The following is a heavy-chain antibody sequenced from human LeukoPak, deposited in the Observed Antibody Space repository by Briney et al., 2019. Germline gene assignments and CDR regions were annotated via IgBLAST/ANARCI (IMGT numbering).Heavy chain of an antibody. CDR2: ISAYNGNT. Sequence: ASVKVSCKASGYTFTSYGISWVRQAPGQGLEWMGWISAYNGNTNYAQKLQGRVTMTTDTSTSTAYMELRSLRSDDTAVYYCASPPHRIAAPWAGGGEPAPYYYYMDVWGKGTTVTVPS. J-gene: IGHJ6*03. CDR3: ASPPHRIAAPWAGGGEPAPYYYYMDV. CDR1: GYTFTSYG. V-gene: IGHV1-18*01. D-gene: IGHD6-13*01.